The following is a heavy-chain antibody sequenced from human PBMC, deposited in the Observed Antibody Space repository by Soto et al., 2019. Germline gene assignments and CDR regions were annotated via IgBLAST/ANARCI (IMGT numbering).Heavy chain of an antibody. CDR2: ISYSGST. Sequence: NPSETLSLTCTVSGGSISSYYWIWIRQPPGKGLEWIGYISYSGSTNYNPSLKSRPTISVDTSKNQFSLKLRSVTAADTAVYYCTTDQRITMVRGVRKPYWGQGTLVTVSS. D-gene: IGHD3-10*01. CDR3: TTDQRITMVRGVRKPY. J-gene: IGHJ4*02. V-gene: IGHV4-59*01. CDR1: GGSISSYY.